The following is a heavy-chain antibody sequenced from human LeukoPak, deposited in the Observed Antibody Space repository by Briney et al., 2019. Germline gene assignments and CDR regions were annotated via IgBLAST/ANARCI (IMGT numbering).Heavy chain of an antibody. CDR2: ISYDGSNK. CDR1: GFTFSSYA. V-gene: IGHV3-30*04. CDR3: AKDRIAASGLSYYFDY. Sequence: GRSLRLSCAASGFTFSSYAMHWVRQAPGKGLEWVAVISYDGSNKYYAGSVKGRFTISRDNSKNTLYLQMNSLRAEDTAVYYCAKDRIAASGLSYYFDYWGQGTLVTVSS. J-gene: IGHJ4*02. D-gene: IGHD6-13*01.